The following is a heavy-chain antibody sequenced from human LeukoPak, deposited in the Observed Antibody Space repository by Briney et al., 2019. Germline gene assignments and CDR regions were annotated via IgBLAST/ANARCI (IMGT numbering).Heavy chain of an antibody. D-gene: IGHD1-26*01. Sequence: GGSLRLSGAASGFTFSSYSMNWVRQAPGKGLEWVSSISSGSSYIYYADSVKGRFTISRDNAKNSLYLQLNSLRAEDTAVYYCARDSSGVGVDFDYWGQGTLVTVSS. CDR2: ISSGSSYI. V-gene: IGHV3-21*01. CDR1: GFTFSSYS. J-gene: IGHJ4*02. CDR3: ARDSSGVGVDFDY.